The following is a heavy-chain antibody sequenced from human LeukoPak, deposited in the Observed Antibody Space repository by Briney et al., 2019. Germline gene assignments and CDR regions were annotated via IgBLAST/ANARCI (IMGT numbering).Heavy chain of an antibody. CDR2: ISDSGGSA. J-gene: IGHJ4*02. D-gene: IGHD3-10*01. V-gene: IGHV3-23*01. CDR1: GFTFNTYA. Sequence: PGGSLRLSCAASGFTFNTYAMSWVRQAPGKGLEWVSAISDSGGSAYYADSVKGRFTISRDNAKNSLYLQMNSLRAEDTAVYYCARRVSGTSSYYFGYWGQGTLVTVSS. CDR3: ARRVSGTSSYYFGY.